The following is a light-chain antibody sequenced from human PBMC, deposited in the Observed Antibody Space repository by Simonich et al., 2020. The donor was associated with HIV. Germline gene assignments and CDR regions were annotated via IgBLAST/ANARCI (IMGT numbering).Light chain of an antibody. Sequence: DIVMTQSPDSLAVSLGERATINCKSSQRVSYSSNNKNYLACYQQKPGQPPKLIIYWASTRESGVPDRFSGSGSGTDFTLTISSLQAEDVAVYYCQQYYSTPFTFGPGTKVDIK. V-gene: IGKV4-1*01. CDR2: WAS. J-gene: IGKJ3*01. CDR3: QQYYSTPFT. CDR1: QRVSYSSNNKNY.